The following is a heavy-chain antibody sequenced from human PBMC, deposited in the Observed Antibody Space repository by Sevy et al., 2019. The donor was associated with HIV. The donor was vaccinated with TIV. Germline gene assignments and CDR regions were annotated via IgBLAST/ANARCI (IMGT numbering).Heavy chain of an antibody. Sequence: SVKVSCKASGGTFSSYAISWVRQAPGLGLEWMGGIIPIFGTANYAQKFQGRVTITADESTSTAYMELSSLRSEDTAVYYCARGGGIAQHYYYYYMDVWGKGTTVTVSS. D-gene: IGHD6-13*01. CDR2: IIPIFGTA. V-gene: IGHV1-69*13. CDR3: ARGGGIAQHYYYYYMDV. CDR1: GGTFSSYA. J-gene: IGHJ6*03.